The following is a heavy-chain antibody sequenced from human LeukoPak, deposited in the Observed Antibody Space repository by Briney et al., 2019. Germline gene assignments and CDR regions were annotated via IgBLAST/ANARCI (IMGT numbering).Heavy chain of an antibody. V-gene: IGHV3-48*02. D-gene: IGHD2-15*01. Sequence: GGSLRLSCAASGFTFSSYGMSWVRQAPGKGLEGVSYITSSSSTTYYADSVKGRFTVSRDNAKNSLYLQMNSLRDEDTAVYYCATDPTGLVDFDFWGQGTLVTVSS. CDR1: GFTFSSYG. CDR2: ITSSSSTT. J-gene: IGHJ4*02. CDR3: ATDPTGLVDFDF.